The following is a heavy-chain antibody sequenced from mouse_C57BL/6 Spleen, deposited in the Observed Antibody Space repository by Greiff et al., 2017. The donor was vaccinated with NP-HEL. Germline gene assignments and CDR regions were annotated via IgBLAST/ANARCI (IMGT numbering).Heavy chain of an antibody. Sequence: EVQVVESEGGLVQPGSSMKLSCTASGFTFSDYYMAWVRQVPEKGLEWVANINYDGSSTYYLDSLKSRFIISRDNAKNILYLQMSSLKSEDTATYYCARAVYYYGSSKSYFDYWGQGTTLTVSS. CDR3: ARAVYYYGSSKSYFDY. CDR2: INYDGSST. D-gene: IGHD1-1*01. CDR1: GFTFSDYY. J-gene: IGHJ2*01. V-gene: IGHV5-16*01.